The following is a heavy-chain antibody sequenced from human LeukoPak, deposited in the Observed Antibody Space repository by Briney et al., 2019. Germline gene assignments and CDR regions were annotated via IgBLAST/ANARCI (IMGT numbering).Heavy chain of an antibody. CDR2: IYYRGTT. CDR1: GGSVSGYY. CDR3: TRHDAVPVIRRGFDF. J-gene: IGHJ4*02. Sequence: SETLSLTCTVSGGSVSGYYWSGIRQSPGKGLEWIGYIYYRGTTLHSPSLKSRVTMSIDTSENQSSLKLSSVTAADTAVYYCTRHDAVPVIRRGFDFWGQGTLVTVSS. V-gene: IGHV4-59*08. D-gene: IGHD2-21*02.